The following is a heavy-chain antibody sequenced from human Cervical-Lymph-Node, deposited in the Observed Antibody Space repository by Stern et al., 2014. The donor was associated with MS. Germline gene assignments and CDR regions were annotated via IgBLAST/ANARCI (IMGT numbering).Heavy chain of an antibody. J-gene: IGHJ4*02. CDR1: GFTFGDYG. D-gene: IGHD2-15*01. V-gene: IGHV3-9*01. CDR3: AKDINLRGTYYFDY. Sequence: EVQLVESGGGLVQPGRSLRLSCAASGFTFGDYGMHWVRQAPGKGLEWVSGISWNSGNIGYADSVKGRFTISRGNAKNSLYLQMNSLRAEDTALYYCAKDINLRGTYYFDYWGQGTLVTVSS. CDR2: ISWNSGNI.